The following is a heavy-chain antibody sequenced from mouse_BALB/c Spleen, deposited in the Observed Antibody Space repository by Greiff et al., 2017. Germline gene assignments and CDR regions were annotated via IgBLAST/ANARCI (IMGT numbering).Heavy chain of an antibody. D-gene: IGHD2-12*01. CDR1: GFSLTSYG. Sequence: VKLMESGPGLVAPSQSLSITCTVSGFSLTSYGVHWVRQSPGKGLEWLGVIWSGGSTDYNAAFISRLSISKDNSKSQVFFKMNSLQANDTAIYYCARNWDLRQAMDYWGQGTSVTVSS. CDR3: ARNWDLRQAMDY. CDR2: IWSGGST. V-gene: IGHV2-2*02. J-gene: IGHJ4*01.